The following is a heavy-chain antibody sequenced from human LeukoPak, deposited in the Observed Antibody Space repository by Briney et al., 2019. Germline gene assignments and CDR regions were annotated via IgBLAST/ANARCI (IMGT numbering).Heavy chain of an antibody. Sequence: EASVKVSFKASGYTFTSYGISWVRQAPGQGLEWMGWISAYNGNTNYAQKLQGRVTITTDTSTSTAYMELRSLRSDDTAVYYCARDRAGIFDYWGQGTLVTVSS. CDR3: ARDRAGIFDY. CDR1: GYTFTSYG. V-gene: IGHV1-18*01. J-gene: IGHJ4*02. D-gene: IGHD6-19*01. CDR2: ISAYNGNT.